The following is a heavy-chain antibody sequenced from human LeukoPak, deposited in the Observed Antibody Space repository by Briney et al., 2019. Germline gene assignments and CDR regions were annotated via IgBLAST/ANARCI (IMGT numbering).Heavy chain of an antibody. J-gene: IGHJ4*02. CDR1: GGSISSSSYY. CDR3: ARESGSHYYYFDY. CDR2: IYYSGST. V-gene: IGHV4-39*07. Sequence: SETLSLTCTVSGGSISSSSYYWGWIRQPPGKGLEWIGSIYYSGSTYYNPSLKSRVTISVDTSKNQFSLKLSSVTAADTAVYYCARESGSHYYYFDYWGQGTLVTVSS. D-gene: IGHD1-26*01.